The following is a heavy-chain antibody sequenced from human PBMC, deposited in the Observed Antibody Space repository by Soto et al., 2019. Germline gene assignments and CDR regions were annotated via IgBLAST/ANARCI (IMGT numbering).Heavy chain of an antibody. J-gene: IGHJ6*02. CDR1: GFTFSTHG. CDR3: AKDSTAMALYMDV. D-gene: IGHD5-18*01. V-gene: IGHV3-30*18. Sequence: QAQLVESGGGVVQPGRSLRLSCAASGFTFSTHGMHWVRQAPGKGLEWVAVISYDGGNKYYADSVKGRFTISRDNSKNTLYLQMNGLRAEDTAVYYCAKDSTAMALYMDVWGQGTTVTVSS. CDR2: ISYDGGNK.